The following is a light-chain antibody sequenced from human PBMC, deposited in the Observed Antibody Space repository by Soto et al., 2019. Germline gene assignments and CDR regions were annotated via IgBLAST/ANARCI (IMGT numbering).Light chain of an antibody. CDR1: QDISNY. CDR3: QQYDNPNLTVT. Sequence: DIQMTQSPSSLSASVGDRVTITCQASQDISNYLNWYQQKPGKAPKLLIYDASNLETGVPSRFSGSGSRTDFTFTISSLQPEDIATYYCQQYDNPNLTVTFGGGTKVEIK. CDR2: DAS. J-gene: IGKJ4*01. V-gene: IGKV1-33*01.